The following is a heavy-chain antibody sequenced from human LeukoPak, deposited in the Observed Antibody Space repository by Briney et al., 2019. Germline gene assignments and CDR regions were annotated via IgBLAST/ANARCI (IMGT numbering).Heavy chain of an antibody. D-gene: IGHD2/OR15-2a*01. CDR1: GGSFSSGAYY. J-gene: IGHJ4*02. CDR3: ARVLYDYYFDY. CDR2: ISYSGIA. Sequence: PSETLSLTCAVSGGSFSSGAYYWSWIRHHPGKGLEWLACISYSGIAYYNPSLKSRLTISVDTSKNQFSLELSSVTAADTALYYCARVLYDYYFDYWGQGTLVTVSS. V-gene: IGHV4-31*11.